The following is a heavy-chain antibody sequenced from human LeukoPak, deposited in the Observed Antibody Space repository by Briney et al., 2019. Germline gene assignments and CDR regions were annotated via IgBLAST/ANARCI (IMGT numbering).Heavy chain of an antibody. J-gene: IGHJ6*02. CDR2: IDSDGIST. V-gene: IGHV3-74*01. CDR3: ARDRGSREDGMDV. D-gene: IGHD1-26*01. Sequence: GGSLRLSCAASGFTFSRYWMHWVRQVPGKGLVWVSRIDSDGISTTYADSVKGRFTISRDNAKNTLYLQMNSLRVEDTAVYNCARDRGSREDGMDVWGQGTTVTVSS. CDR1: GFTFSRYW.